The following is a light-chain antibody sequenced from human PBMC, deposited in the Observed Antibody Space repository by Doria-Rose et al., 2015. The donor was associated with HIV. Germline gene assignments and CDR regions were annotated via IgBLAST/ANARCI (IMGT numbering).Light chain of an antibody. CDR2: DGS. V-gene: IGKV3-20*01. Sequence: TQSPGTLSLSTRELDILSCSACHRYRSTYLAWYQQQPGQAPSLLIYDGSTRATGIPDRFSASGSGTDFTLTINRLEPEDFALYYCHQYGTSWTFGQGTKVEI. CDR1: HRYRSTY. CDR3: HQYGTSWT. J-gene: IGKJ1*01.